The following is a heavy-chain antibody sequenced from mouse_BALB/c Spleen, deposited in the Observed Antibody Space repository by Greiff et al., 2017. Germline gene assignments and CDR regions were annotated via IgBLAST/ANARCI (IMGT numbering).Heavy chain of an antibody. CDR2: ISDGGSYT. Sequence: DVQLQESGGGLVKPGGSLKLSCAASGFTFSDYYMYWVRQTPEKRLEWVATISDGGSYTYYPDSVKGRFTISRDNAKNNLYLQMSSLKSEDTAMYYCARDNYAYWYFDVWGAGTTVTVSS. CDR3: ARDNYAYWYFDV. V-gene: IGHV5-4*02. J-gene: IGHJ1*01. D-gene: IGHD1-1*02. CDR1: GFTFSDYY.